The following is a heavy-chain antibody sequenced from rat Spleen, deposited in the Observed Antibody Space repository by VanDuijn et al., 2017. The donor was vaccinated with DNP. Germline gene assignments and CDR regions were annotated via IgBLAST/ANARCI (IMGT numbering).Heavy chain of an antibody. CDR1: GFTFSDYY. CDR3: ARWNSGHFDY. V-gene: IGHV5-22*01. J-gene: IGHJ2*01. CDR2: IRYAAGAT. Sequence: EVQLVESGGGLVQPGRSLKLSCAASGFTFSDYYMAWVRQAPAKGLEWVVYIRYAAGATYYRDSVKGRFTISRDNAKNTLYLQMNSLRSEDMATYYCARWNSGHFDYWGQGVMVPVSS. D-gene: IGHD4-3*01.